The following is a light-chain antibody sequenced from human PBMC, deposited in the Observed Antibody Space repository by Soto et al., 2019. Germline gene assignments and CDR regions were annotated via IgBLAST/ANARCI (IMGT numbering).Light chain of an antibody. CDR3: GAWDSSLRAVYV. Sequence: SALPKPPSLTAAPGEKVTISCSGSSSNIGKNYVSWYQQLPGTAPKLLIYENNKRPSGIPDRFSGSKSGTSATLGITGLQTGDEAEYYCGAWDSSLRAVYVFGTGTKVTVL. V-gene: IGLV1-51*02. J-gene: IGLJ1*01. CDR1: SSNIGKNY. CDR2: ENN.